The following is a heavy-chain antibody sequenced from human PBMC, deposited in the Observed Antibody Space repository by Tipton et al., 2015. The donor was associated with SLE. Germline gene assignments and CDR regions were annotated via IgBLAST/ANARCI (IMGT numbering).Heavy chain of an antibody. D-gene: IGHD3-22*01. CDR1: GFTFSDHY. CDR3: ARGSMILVVITRTWFDP. J-gene: IGHJ5*02. CDR2: IHHSGST. Sequence: LRLSCAVSGFTFSDHYMSWIRQAPGKGLEWIGDIHHSGSTNYNPSLKSRVTIEVDTSKNHFSLKLSSVTAADTAVYYCARGSMILVVITRTWFDPWGQGTLVTVSS. V-gene: IGHV4-34*01.